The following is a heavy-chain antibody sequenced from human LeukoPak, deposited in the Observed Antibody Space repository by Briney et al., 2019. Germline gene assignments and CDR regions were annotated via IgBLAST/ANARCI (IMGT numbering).Heavy chain of an antibody. CDR3: ARFPGSAEYRHYYYMDV. CDR1: GGSIRNYY. Sequence: SETLSLTCTVSGGSIRNYYWSWIRQPPGKGLEWIGYIYYSGSTYYNPSLKSRVTISVDTSKNQFSLKLTSVTAADTAVYYCARFPGSAEYRHYYYMDVWGKGTTVTVSS. V-gene: IGHV4-59*01. J-gene: IGHJ6*03. CDR2: IYYSGST. D-gene: IGHD2-15*01.